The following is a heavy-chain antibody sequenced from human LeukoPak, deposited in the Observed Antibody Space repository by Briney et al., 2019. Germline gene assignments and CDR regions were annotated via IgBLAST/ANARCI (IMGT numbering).Heavy chain of an antibody. CDR2: ISGSGGST. V-gene: IGHV3-23*01. J-gene: IGHJ5*02. CDR1: GFTFSSYA. CDR3: AKEGRVVVVPAKGGNWFDP. Sequence: GGSLRLSCAASGFTFSSYAMNWVRQAPGKGLEWVSAISGSGGSTYYADSVKGRFTISRDNSKNTLYLQMNSLRAEDTAVYYCAKEGRVVVVPAKGGNWFDPWGQGTLVTVSS. D-gene: IGHD2-2*01.